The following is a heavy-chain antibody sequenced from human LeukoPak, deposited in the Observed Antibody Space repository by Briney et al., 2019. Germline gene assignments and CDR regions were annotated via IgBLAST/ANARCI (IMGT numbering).Heavy chain of an antibody. CDR3: AMRNGSGSSYFDY. Sequence: GASVKVSCKASGYTFTSYDINWVRQATGQGLEWMGWMNPNSGNTGYVPKFQGRVTMTRNTSISTAYMELSSLRSDDTAVYYCAMRNGSGSSYFDYWGQGTLVTVSS. J-gene: IGHJ4*02. V-gene: IGHV1-8*01. CDR1: GYTFTSYD. CDR2: MNPNSGNT. D-gene: IGHD3-10*01.